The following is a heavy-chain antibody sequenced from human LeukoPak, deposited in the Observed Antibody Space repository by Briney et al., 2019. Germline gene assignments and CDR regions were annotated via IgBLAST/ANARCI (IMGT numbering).Heavy chain of an antibody. CDR1: GYNFTSYW. CDR2: IYPGDSDT. V-gene: IGHV5-51*03. CDR3: ARLLRNIAAAVYYFDY. Sequence: KPGESLKISCKGSGYNFTSYWIGWVRQMPGKGLEWMGIIYPGDSDTRYSPSFQGQVTISADKSISTAYLQWSSLKASDTAMYYCARLLRNIAAAVYYFDYWAREPWSPSPQ. J-gene: IGHJ4*02. D-gene: IGHD6-13*01.